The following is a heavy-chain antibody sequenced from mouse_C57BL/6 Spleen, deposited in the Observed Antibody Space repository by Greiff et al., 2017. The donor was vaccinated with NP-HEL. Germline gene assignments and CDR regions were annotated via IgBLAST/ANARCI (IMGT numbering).Heavy chain of an antibody. Sequence: QVQLQQPGAELVKPGASVKLSCKASGYTFTSYWMHWVKQRPGQGLEWIGMIHPNSGSTNYNEKFKSKATLTVDKSSSTAYMQLSSLTSEDSAVYYCARRYYDYDFDYWGQGTTLTVSS. J-gene: IGHJ2*01. CDR2: IHPNSGST. V-gene: IGHV1-64*01. CDR3: ARRYYDYDFDY. D-gene: IGHD2-4*01. CDR1: GYTFTSYW.